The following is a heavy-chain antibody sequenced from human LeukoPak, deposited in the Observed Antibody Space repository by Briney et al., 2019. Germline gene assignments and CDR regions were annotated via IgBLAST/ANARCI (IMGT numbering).Heavy chain of an antibody. J-gene: IGHJ4*02. Sequence: PGRSLRLSCTDSGFTFGDCAVNWVRQAPGKGLEWVGFITTKTYGGTAEYGASVKGRFAISRDDPQSTAYLQMNSLKTEDTAVYYCTRVSWNGTSLSVLWGQGTLVTVSS. CDR1: GFTFGDCA. CDR2: ITTKTYGGTA. D-gene: IGHD3-3*01. V-gene: IGHV3-49*04. CDR3: TRVSWNGTSLSVL.